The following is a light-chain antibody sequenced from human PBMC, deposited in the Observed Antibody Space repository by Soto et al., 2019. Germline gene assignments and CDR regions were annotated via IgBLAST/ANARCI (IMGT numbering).Light chain of an antibody. CDR1: RSSIGSNT. J-gene: IGLJ1*01. CDR3: AAWDASLGGFYV. V-gene: IGLV1-44*01. CDR2: SNN. Sequence: QSVLTQPPSASGTPGQRVTISCSGSRSSIGSNTVNWYQHLPGSAPKLLIYSNNHRPSRVPDRFSASKAGASASLAISGLQSEDEGDYYCAAWDASLGGFYVFGSGTKLTVL.